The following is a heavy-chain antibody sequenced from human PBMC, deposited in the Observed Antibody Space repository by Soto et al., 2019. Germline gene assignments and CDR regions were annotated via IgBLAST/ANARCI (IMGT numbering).Heavy chain of an antibody. J-gene: IGHJ4*02. Sequence: GASVKVSCKASGYTFTSYGISWVRQAPGQGLEWMGWISAYNGNTNYAQKLQGRVTMTTDTSTSTAYMELRSLRSDDTAVYYCARGGPRITIFGVVIRGNFDYWGQGTLVTVSS. D-gene: IGHD3-3*01. CDR3: ARGGPRITIFGVVIRGNFDY. CDR1: GYTFTSYG. V-gene: IGHV1-18*01. CDR2: ISAYNGNT.